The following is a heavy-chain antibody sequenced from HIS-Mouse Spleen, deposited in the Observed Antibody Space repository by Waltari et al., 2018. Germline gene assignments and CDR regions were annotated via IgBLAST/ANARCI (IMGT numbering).Heavy chain of an antibody. Sequence: EVQLVESGGGLVQPGGSLRLSCAASGFTVSSNSLSWFRQAPGKGLEWVSVIYSGGSTYYADSVKGRFTISRDNSKNTLYLQMNSLRAEDTAVYYCARGIAVAGRGAFDIWGQGTMVTVSS. V-gene: IGHV3-66*01. CDR1: GFTVSSNS. J-gene: IGHJ3*02. D-gene: IGHD6-19*01. CDR3: ARGIAVAGRGAFDI. CDR2: IYSGGST.